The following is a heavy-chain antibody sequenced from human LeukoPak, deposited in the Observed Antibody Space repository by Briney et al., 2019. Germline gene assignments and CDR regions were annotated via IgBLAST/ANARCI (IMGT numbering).Heavy chain of an antibody. CDR3: ARLGVGRRRVGATSRSFDY. J-gene: IGHJ4*02. CDR1: GGSFSGYY. V-gene: IGHV4-34*01. D-gene: IGHD1-26*01. CDR2: INHSGST. Sequence: SETLSLTCAVYGGSFSGYYWSWIRQPPGKGLEWIGEINHSGSTNYNPSLKSQVTISVDTSKNQFSLKLSSVTAADTAVYYYARLGVGRRRVGATSRSFDYWGQGTLVTVSS.